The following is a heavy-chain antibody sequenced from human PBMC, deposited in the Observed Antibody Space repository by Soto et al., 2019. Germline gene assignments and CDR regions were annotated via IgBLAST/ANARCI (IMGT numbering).Heavy chain of an antibody. J-gene: IGHJ4*02. D-gene: IGHD1-1*01. CDR3: ARLATRYYFDY. Sequence: QVQLQESGPGLLKPSETLSLTCTVSGGSISSYYWSWIRQPPGKGLEWIGYIYYSGSTNYNPYLKSLVTISVGTSKNQFSLTMSSGTAADTAVYYCARLATRYYFDYWGQGTLVTVSS. CDR1: GGSISSYY. CDR2: IYYSGST. V-gene: IGHV4-59*01.